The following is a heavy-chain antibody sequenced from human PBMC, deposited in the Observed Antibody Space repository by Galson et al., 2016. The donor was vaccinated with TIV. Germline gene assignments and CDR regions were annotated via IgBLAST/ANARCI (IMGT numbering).Heavy chain of an antibody. V-gene: IGHV3-30*18. CDR3: AKDPRLYGDYFLHYFDY. CDR2: ISYDGSDQ. Sequence: SLRLSCAASGFTFSDYGMHWVRQAPGKGLEWVAVISYDGSDQYYAGSVKGRFTISRDHSKNTLYLQMNSLRSDDTAMYYCAKDPRLYGDYFLHYFDYWGQGTLVTVSS. J-gene: IGHJ4*02. D-gene: IGHD4-17*01. CDR1: GFTFSDYG.